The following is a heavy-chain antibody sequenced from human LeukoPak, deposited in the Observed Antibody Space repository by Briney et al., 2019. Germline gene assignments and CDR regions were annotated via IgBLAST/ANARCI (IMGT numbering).Heavy chain of an antibody. CDR1: GFTFKSYA. Sequence: PGGSLSLSCAASGFTFKSYAMSWVRQAPGKGLEGVYAISCRGGSTYYADSVKGRFTISRDNSNNTLYLQMNSVRAEDTAVYYCAKDSGGYSYAFDIWGQGTMVTVSS. CDR2: ISCRGGST. V-gene: IGHV3-23*01. D-gene: IGHD3-22*01. J-gene: IGHJ3*02. CDR3: AKDSGGYSYAFDI.